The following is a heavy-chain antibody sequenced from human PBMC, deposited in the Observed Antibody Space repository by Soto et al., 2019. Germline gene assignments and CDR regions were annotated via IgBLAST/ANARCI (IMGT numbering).Heavy chain of an antibody. J-gene: IGHJ6*02. CDR3: ARDLSVVVPAAMGYYYYGMDV. D-gene: IGHD2-2*01. V-gene: IGHV1-69*13. Sequence: ASVKASCKASGGTFSSYAISWVRQAPGQGLEWMGGIIPIFGTANYAQKFQGRVTITADESTSTAYMELSSLRSEDTAVYYCARDLSVVVPAAMGYYYYGMDVWGQGTTVTVSS. CDR2: IIPIFGTA. CDR1: GGTFSSYA.